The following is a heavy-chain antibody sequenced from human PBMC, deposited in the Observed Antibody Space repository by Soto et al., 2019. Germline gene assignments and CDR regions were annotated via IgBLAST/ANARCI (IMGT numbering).Heavy chain of an antibody. Sequence: HPGGSLRLSCAASGSTFGDYALSWVRQAPGKGLEWAAAISSGGGNKYYADSVRGRFTIPRDNSKNTLYLQLNNVRAEDTPVYYCAKDRLFLALAPVRYETWGQGTLVTVSS. J-gene: IGHJ5*02. CDR3: AKDRLFLALAPVRYET. D-gene: IGHD1-20*01. CDR1: GSTFGDYA. CDR2: ISSGGGNK. V-gene: IGHV3-23*01.